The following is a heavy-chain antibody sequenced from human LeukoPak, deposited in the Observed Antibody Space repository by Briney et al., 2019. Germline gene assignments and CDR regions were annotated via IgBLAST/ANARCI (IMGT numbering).Heavy chain of an antibody. CDR2: TNSDGSST. D-gene: IGHD6-25*01. J-gene: IGHJ3*02. Sequence: TGGSLRLSCAASGFTFSSYWMHWVRQAPGKGLVWVSRTNSDGSSTSYADSVKGRFTISRDNAKNTLYLQMNSLRAEDTAVYYCAREGARLDDAFDIWGQGTMVTVSS. CDR3: AREGARLDDAFDI. CDR1: GFTFSSYW. V-gene: IGHV3-74*01.